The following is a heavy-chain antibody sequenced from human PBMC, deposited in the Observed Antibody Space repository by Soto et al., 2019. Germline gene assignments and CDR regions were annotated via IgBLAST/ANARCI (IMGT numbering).Heavy chain of an antibody. CDR2: IAPIGYST. CDR1: GLTFRNHA. CDR3: VYWVSPHFDY. Sequence: EVQLLESGGGLVQPGGSLRLSCAVSGLTFRNHAMSWVRQAPGKGLEWVSTIAPIGYSTHYAGSVEGRFTISRYDSKSTLDLQMNILRADDTAVYYCVYWVSPHFDYWGQGTLVSVSS. J-gene: IGHJ4*02. V-gene: IGHV3-23*01. D-gene: IGHD2-15*01.